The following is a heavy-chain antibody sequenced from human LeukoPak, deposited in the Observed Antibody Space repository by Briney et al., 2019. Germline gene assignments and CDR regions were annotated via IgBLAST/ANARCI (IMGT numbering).Heavy chain of an antibody. Sequence: GSLRLSCAASEFTFTSYEMNWVRQAPGKGLEWIGEIYHSGSTNYNPSLKSRVTISVDKSKNQFSLKLSSVTAADTAVYYCASGDTGLFDYWGQGTLVTVSS. CDR1: EFTFTSYE. V-gene: IGHV4-4*02. CDR3: ASGDTGLFDY. D-gene: IGHD3-10*01. CDR2: IYHSGST. J-gene: IGHJ4*02.